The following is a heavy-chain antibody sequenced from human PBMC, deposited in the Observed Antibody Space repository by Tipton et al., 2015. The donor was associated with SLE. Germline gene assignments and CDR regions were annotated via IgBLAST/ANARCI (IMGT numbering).Heavy chain of an antibody. D-gene: IGHD3-16*01. J-gene: IGHJ1*01. CDR1: GFTFSSYA. CDR3: AREMGGMGH. CDR2: ISYDGSNK. V-gene: IGHV3-30-3*01. Sequence: SLRLSCAASGFTFSSYAMHWVRQAPGKGLEWVAVISYDGSNKYYADSVKGRFTISRDNSKNTLYLQMNSLRAEDTAVYYCAREMGGMGHWGQGTLVTVSS.